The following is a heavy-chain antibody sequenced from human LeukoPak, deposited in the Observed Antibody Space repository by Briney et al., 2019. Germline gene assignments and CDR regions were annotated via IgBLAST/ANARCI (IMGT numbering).Heavy chain of an antibody. Sequence: GGSLRLSCAASGFTFSTYWMSWVRQAPGKGLEWVANIKQDGSEKYYVDSGKGRFTISRDNAKNSLYLQMNSLRAEDTAVYYCAKSRVQGFDPWGQGTLVTVSS. CDR1: GFTFSTYW. D-gene: IGHD1-1*01. CDR3: AKSRVQGFDP. CDR2: IKQDGSEK. V-gene: IGHV3-7*01. J-gene: IGHJ5*02.